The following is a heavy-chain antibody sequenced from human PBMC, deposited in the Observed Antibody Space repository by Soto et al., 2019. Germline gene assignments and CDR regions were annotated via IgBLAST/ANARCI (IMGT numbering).Heavy chain of an antibody. Sequence: QVQLVESGGGVVQPGRSLRLSCAASGFTFSSYGMHWVRQAPGKGLEWVAVISYDGSNKYYADSVKGRFTTSRDNSKNTLYLQMNSLRAEETAVYYCAKELSSVGAPRYYYGMDVWGQGTTVTVSS. CDR2: ISYDGSNK. D-gene: IGHD1-26*01. V-gene: IGHV3-30*18. CDR1: GFTFSSYG. CDR3: AKELSSVGAPRYYYGMDV. J-gene: IGHJ6*02.